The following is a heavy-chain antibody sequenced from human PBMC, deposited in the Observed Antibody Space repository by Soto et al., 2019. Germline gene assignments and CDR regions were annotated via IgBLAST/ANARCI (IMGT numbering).Heavy chain of an antibody. CDR2: INPKSGGT. J-gene: IGHJ6*02. V-gene: IGHV1-2*04. CDR3: SRGDSTDCSNSVFSFFYNPDIDV. D-gene: IGHD2-8*01. Sequence: QVQLVQSGAEVKKPGASVKVSCKASGYSFTDYHIHWVRQAPGQGLEWLGRINPKSGGTSTAQKFQGWVTMTTDTSISTASMELTRLTSDDTSIYYSSRGDSTDCSNSVFSFFYNPDIDVWGQGTTITVSS. CDR1: GYSFTDYH.